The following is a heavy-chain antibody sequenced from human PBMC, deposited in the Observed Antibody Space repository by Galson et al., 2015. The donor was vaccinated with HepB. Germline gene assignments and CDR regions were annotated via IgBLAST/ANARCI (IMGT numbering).Heavy chain of an antibody. Sequence: SVKVSCKASRFTFTSSAVQWVRQTRGQRLEWIGWIVVGSGNTNYAQKFQKRVTITRDMSTSTAYMELSSMRSEDTAVYYRAAGTTVTKRHWGQGTLVTGSS. CDR3: AAGTTVTKRH. CDR2: IVVGSGNT. D-gene: IGHD4-17*01. V-gene: IGHV1-58*01. CDR1: RFTFTSSA. J-gene: IGHJ4*02.